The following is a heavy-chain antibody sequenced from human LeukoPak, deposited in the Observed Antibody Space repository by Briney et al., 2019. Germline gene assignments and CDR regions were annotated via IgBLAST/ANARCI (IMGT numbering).Heavy chain of an antibody. J-gene: IGHJ3*02. CDR2: INWNGGCT. CDR3: ARAYYYDSSGYEDAFDI. CDR1: GFTFDDYG. D-gene: IGHD3-22*01. Sequence: GGSLRLSCAASGFTFDDYGMSWVRQAPGKGLEWVSGINWNGGCTGYADSVKGRFTISRDNAKNSLYLQMNSLRAEDTALYHCARAYYYDSSGYEDAFDIWGQGTMVTVSS. V-gene: IGHV3-20*01.